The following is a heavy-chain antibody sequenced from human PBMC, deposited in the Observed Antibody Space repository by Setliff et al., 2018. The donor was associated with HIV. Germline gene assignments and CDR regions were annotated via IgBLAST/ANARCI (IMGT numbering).Heavy chain of an antibody. Sequence: SVKVSCKASGGTFSSYAISWVRQAPGQGLEWMGGIIPIFGTANYAQKFQGRVTITTDESTSAAYMELSSLRSEDTAVYYCARAPELYSGSYDAFDIWGQGTMVTVSS. D-gene: IGHD1-26*01. CDR1: GGTFSSYA. J-gene: IGHJ3*02. V-gene: IGHV1-69*05. CDR3: ARAPELYSGSYDAFDI. CDR2: IIPIFGTA.